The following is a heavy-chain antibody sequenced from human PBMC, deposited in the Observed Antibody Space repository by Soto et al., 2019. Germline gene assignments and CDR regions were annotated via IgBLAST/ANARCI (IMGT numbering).Heavy chain of an antibody. CDR2: IYYLGNT. J-gene: IGHJ4*02. D-gene: IGHD3-22*01. Sequence: SETLSLTCTVSGGSISRCPSYWGWIRQPPGQGLEWVGSIYYLGNTYYYSSLGSRAVLSVAKSKNQFYLKLSSVTAADTAGYNCAWLYPYESNGYHLNYWGQGTQVT. V-gene: IGHV4-39*01. CDR3: AWLYPYESNGYHLNY. CDR1: GGSISRCPSY.